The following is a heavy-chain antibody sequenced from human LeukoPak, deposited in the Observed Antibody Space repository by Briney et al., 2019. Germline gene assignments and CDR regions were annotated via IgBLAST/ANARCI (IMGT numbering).Heavy chain of an antibody. CDR2: MHHSGTT. V-gene: IGHV4-38-2*02. J-gene: IGHJ4*02. Sequence: SETLSLTCSVSGNSITTDYYWGWIRQPPGKGPEWIGSMHHSGTTRYNPSLKSRVTISVDTSKNQFSLNLSSVTAADTAVYYCAVYFSGYTHFQYRGQGTLVTVSS. CDR1: GNSITTDYY. D-gene: IGHD5-12*01. CDR3: AVYFSGYTHFQY.